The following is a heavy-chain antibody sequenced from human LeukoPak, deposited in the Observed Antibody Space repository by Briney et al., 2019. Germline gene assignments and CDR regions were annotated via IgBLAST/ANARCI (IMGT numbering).Heavy chain of an antibody. CDR3: AKDLSPPYCSSTSCPLGY. D-gene: IGHD2-2*01. V-gene: IGHV3-30*02. Sequence: GGSLRLSCAASGFTFSSYGMHWVRQAPGKGLEWVAFIRYDGSNKYYADSVKGRFTISRDNSKNTLYLQMNSLRAEDTAVYYCAKDLSPPYCSSTSCPLGYWGQGTLVTVSS. CDR1: GFTFSSYG. CDR2: IRYDGSNK. J-gene: IGHJ4*02.